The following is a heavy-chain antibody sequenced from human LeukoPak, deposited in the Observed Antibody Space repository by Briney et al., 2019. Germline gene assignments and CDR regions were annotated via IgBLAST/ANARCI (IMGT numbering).Heavy chain of an antibody. CDR2: INHRGSS. Sequence: SETLSLTCAVYRGSFCGDYWSWIRQPPGKGRKWLGGINHRGSSNYNPSLKIRVTISVDTSKNQFSLKLSSVTAADTAVYYCARGARLRYFDGLLGQYYFDYWGQGTLVTVSS. J-gene: IGHJ4*02. V-gene: IGHV4-34*01. CDR3: ARGARLRYFDGLLGQYYFDY. D-gene: IGHD3-9*01. CDR1: RGSFCGDY.